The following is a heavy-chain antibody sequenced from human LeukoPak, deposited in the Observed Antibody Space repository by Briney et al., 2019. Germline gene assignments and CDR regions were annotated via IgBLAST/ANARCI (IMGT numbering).Heavy chain of an antibody. CDR1: GYTFTSYD. Sequence: ASVKVSCKASGYTFTSYDINWVRQATGQGLEWMGWMNPNSGNTGYAQKSQGRVTMTRNTSISTAYMELSSLRSEDTAVYYCARALGYCSSTSCYNWFDPWGQGTLVTVSS. V-gene: IGHV1-8*01. J-gene: IGHJ5*02. D-gene: IGHD2-2*01. CDR3: ARALGYCSSTSCYNWFDP. CDR2: MNPNSGNT.